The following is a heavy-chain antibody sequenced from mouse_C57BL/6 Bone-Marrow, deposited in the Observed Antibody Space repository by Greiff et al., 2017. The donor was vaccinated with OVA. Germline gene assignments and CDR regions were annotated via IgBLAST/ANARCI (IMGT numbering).Heavy chain of an antibody. CDR2: ISSGSSTI. Sequence: EVMLVESGGGLVKPGGSLKLSCAASGFTFSDYGMHWVRQAPEKGLEWVAYISSGSSTIYYADTVKGRFTISRDNAKNTLFLQMTSLRSEDTAMYYCARGDYGRFDYWGQGTTLTVSS. CDR3: ARGDYGRFDY. J-gene: IGHJ2*01. CDR1: GFTFSDYG. D-gene: IGHD1-1*01. V-gene: IGHV5-17*01.